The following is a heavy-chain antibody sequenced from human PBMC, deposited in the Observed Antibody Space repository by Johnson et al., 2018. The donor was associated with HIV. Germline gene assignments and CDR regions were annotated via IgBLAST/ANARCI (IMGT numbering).Heavy chain of an antibody. J-gene: IGHJ3*02. D-gene: IGHD6-6*01. CDR3: ARDREQLVRYAFDI. CDR1: GFTFRSYA. Sequence: QVPPVESAGGVVQPGGSLRLSCVASGFTFRSYAMHWVRQAPVKVLAWVAVIAYDGSNNYSAASVTGRFTISRDNSKNTLYLQMNSLRAEDTAVYYCARDREQLVRYAFDIWGQGTMVTVSS. V-gene: IGHV3-30-3*01. CDR2: IAYDGSNN.